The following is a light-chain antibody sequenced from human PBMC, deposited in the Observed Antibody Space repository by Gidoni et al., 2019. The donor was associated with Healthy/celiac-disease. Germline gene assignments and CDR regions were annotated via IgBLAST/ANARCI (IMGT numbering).Light chain of an antibody. J-gene: IGLJ2*01. CDR3: AAWDDSLNGVV. CDR1: ISNVGINS. CDR2: TND. V-gene: IGLV1-44*01. Sequence: QSVLTQPPSASGTPGQRVTISCSGSISNVGINSVSWYQQLPGTAPKVLIYTNDQRPSGVPDRFSGSKSGTSASLAISGLQSEDDADYYCAAWDDSLNGVVFGGGTKLTVL.